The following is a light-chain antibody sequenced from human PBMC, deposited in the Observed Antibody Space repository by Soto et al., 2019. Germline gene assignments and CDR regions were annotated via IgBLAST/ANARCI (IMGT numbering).Light chain of an antibody. CDR3: QQYHNWPLT. J-gene: IGKJ4*01. V-gene: IGKV3-15*01. Sequence: EIVMTQSPATLSVSPVERATLSCRASQSVSSSLAWYQQKPGQAPRLLIYGASTRATGIPARFSGSGSGTEFTLTISSLQSEDFAVYYCQQYHNWPLTFGGGTKVDIK. CDR1: QSVSSS. CDR2: GAS.